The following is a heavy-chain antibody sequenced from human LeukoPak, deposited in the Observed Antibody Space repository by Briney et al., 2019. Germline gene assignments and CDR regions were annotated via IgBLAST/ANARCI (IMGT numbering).Heavy chain of an antibody. Sequence: ASVKVSCKASGHTFTSYGISWVRQAPGQGLEWMGWISAYNGNTNYAQKLQGRVTMTTDTSTSTAYMELRSLRSDDTAVYYCARDSYDFWSGYYPDYWGQGTLVTVSS. J-gene: IGHJ4*02. CDR1: GHTFTSYG. CDR2: ISAYNGNT. CDR3: ARDSYDFWSGYYPDY. D-gene: IGHD3-3*01. V-gene: IGHV1-18*01.